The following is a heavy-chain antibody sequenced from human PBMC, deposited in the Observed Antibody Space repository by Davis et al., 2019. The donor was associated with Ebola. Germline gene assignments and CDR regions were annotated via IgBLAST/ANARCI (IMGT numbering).Heavy chain of an antibody. D-gene: IGHD4-11*01. J-gene: IGHJ4*02. CDR2: ISYDGSNK. CDR1: GFTFSSYG. CDR3: TNTLGTTDY. V-gene: IGHV3-30*18. Sequence: GESLKISCAASGFTFSSYGMHWVRQAPGKGLEWVAVISYDGSNKYYADSVKGRFTISRDNSKNTLYLQMNSLRAEDTAVYYCTNTLGTTDYWGQGTLVTVSS.